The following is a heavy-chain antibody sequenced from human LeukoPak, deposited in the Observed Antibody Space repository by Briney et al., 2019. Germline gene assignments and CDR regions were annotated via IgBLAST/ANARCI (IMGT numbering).Heavy chain of an antibody. J-gene: IGHJ4*02. CDR2: ISGSGGST. D-gene: IGHD2-21*02. CDR1: GSTFSSYA. V-gene: IGHV3-23*01. CDR3: AKTTRAYCGGDCYLHY. Sequence: GGSLRLSCAASGSTFSSYAMSWVRQAPGKGLEWVSAISGSGGSTYYADSVKGRFTISRDNSKNTLYLQMNSLRAEDTAVYYCAKTTRAYCGGDCYLHYWGQGTLVTVSS.